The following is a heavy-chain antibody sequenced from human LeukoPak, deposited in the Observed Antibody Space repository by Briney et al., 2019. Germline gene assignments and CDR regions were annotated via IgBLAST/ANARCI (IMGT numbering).Heavy chain of an antibody. Sequence: TLSLTCAVSGGSISSGGYSWSWIRQPPGKGLEWIGYIYHSGSTYYNPSLKSRVTISVDRSKNQFSLKLSSVTAADTAVYYCARVSNCSGGSCYRYYYYGMDVWGQGTTVTVSS. D-gene: IGHD2-15*01. V-gene: IGHV4-30-2*01. CDR1: GGSISSGGYS. CDR2: IYHSGST. CDR3: ARVSNCSGGSCYRYYYYGMDV. J-gene: IGHJ6*02.